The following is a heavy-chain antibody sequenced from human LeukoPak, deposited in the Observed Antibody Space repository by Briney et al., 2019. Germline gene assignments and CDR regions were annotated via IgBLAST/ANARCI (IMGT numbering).Heavy chain of an antibody. CDR3: ARDRRDYVWGSYQNYYYYYMDV. CDR2: ISSSGRTI. CDR1: GFTFSSYE. D-gene: IGHD3-16*02. V-gene: IGHV3-48*03. Sequence: GGSLRLSCAACGFTFSSYEMNWVRQAPGKGLEWVSYISSSGRTIYYADSVKGRFTISRDNAKNSLYLQMNSLRAEDTAVYYCARDRRDYVWGSYQNYYYYYMDVWGKGTTVTISS. J-gene: IGHJ6*03.